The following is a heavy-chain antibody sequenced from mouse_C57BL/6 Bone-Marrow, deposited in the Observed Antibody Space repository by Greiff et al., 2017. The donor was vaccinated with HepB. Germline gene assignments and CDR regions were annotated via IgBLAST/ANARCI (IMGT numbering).Heavy chain of an antibody. V-gene: IGHV1-64*01. CDR2: IHPNSGST. J-gene: IGHJ1*03. Sequence: VQLQQPGAELVKPGASVKLSCKASGYTFTSYWMHWVKQRPGQGLEWIGMIHPNSGSTNYNEKFKSKATLTVDKSSSTAYMQLSSLTSEDSAVYYSASSRSYWYFDVWGTGTTVTVSS. CDR1: GYTFTSYW. CDR3: ASSRSYWYFDV.